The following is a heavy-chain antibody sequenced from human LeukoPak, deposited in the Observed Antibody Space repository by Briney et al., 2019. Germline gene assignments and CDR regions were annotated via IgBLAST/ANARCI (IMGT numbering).Heavy chain of an antibody. D-gene: IGHD6-13*01. V-gene: IGHV3-21*01. CDR3: ARDLSSSSLDY. J-gene: IGHJ4*02. CDR1: GLTFSSYS. Sequence: GGSLRLSCAASGLTFSSYSMNWVRQAPGKGLEWVSSISSSSSYIYYADSVKGRFTISRGNAKNSLYLQMNSLRAEDTAVYYCARDLSSSSLDYWGQGTLVTVSS. CDR2: ISSSSSYI.